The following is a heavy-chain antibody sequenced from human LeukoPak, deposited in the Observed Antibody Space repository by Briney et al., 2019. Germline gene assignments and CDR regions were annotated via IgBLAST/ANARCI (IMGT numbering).Heavy chain of an antibody. CDR3: ARDFGALLGSTWYSSFDI. D-gene: IGHD6-13*01. CDR2: INQDGSEK. Sequence: GGSLRLSCTASGFTFSMYSMSCVRQAPGKGRGWVANINQDGSEKYYVDSVKGRFTISKENAKNSLYLQMNGLRAEDTAIYYCARDFGALLGSTWYSSFDIWGQGTMVTVSS. J-gene: IGHJ3*02. V-gene: IGHV3-7*01. CDR1: GFTFSMYS.